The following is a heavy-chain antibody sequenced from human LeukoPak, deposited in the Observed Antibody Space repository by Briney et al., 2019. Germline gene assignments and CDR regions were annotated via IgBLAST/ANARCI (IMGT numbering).Heavy chain of an antibody. J-gene: IGHJ4*02. CDR3: ARQGSIGSGYLY. V-gene: IGHV4-39*01. Sequence: SETLSLTCTVSGGSISSTTYYWGWIRQPPGKGLEWIGSVYYSGSTYYNPSLKSRGIVSVDTSKNQFSLRLSSVTAADTAVYYCARQGSIGSGYLYWGQGTLVTVSS. CDR1: GGSISSTTYY. CDR2: VYYSGST. D-gene: IGHD5-12*01.